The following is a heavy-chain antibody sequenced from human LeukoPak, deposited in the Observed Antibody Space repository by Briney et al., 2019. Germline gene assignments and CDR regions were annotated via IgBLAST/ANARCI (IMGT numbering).Heavy chain of an antibody. D-gene: IGHD5-18*01. Sequence: GGSLRLSCAASGFSFSSYAMSWVRQAPGKGLEWVSAMSGSGGNTYYADSVKGRFTMSRDNSKNTLYLQMNSLRAEDTAVYYCAKDRHGYSPEYWGQGTLVTVSS. CDR2: MSGSGGNT. CDR1: GFSFSSYA. CDR3: AKDRHGYSPEY. V-gene: IGHV3-23*01. J-gene: IGHJ4*02.